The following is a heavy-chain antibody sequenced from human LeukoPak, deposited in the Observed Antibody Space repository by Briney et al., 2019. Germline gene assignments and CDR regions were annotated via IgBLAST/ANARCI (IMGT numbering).Heavy chain of an antibody. J-gene: IGHJ4*02. CDR3: AKGKLNYDFWSGYYLSYFDY. CDR1: GFTFSSYS. CDR2: ISGSGGST. V-gene: IGHV3-23*01. Sequence: GGSLRLSCAASGFTFSSYSMNWVRQAPGKGLEWVSAISGSGGSTYYADSVKGRFTISRDNSKNTLYLQMNSLRAEDTAVYYCAKGKLNYDFWSGYYLSYFDYWGQGTLVTVSS. D-gene: IGHD3-3*01.